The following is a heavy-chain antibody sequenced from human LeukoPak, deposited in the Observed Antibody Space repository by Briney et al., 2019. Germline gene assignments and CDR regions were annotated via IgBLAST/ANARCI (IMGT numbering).Heavy chain of an antibody. CDR3: AKEPHSSGDWLSLYFDY. J-gene: IGHJ4*02. V-gene: IGHV3-23*01. D-gene: IGHD3/OR15-3a*01. CDR2: ISGSGGST. Sequence: SGGSLRLSCAASGFTFSSYAMSWVRQAPGKGLEWVSAISGSGGSTYYADSVKGRFTISRDNSKNTLYLQMNSLRAEDTAVYYRAKEPHSSGDWLSLYFDYWGQGTLVTVSS. CDR1: GFTFSSYA.